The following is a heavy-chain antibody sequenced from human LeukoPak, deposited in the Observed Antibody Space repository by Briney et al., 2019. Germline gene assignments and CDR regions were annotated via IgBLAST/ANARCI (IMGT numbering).Heavy chain of an antibody. CDR2: INHSGST. CDR3: ARRLVRGVIIRSWFDP. CDR1: GGSFSGYY. J-gene: IGHJ5*02. D-gene: IGHD3-10*01. Sequence: SETLSLTCAVYGGSFSGYYWSWIRQPPGKGLEWIGEINHSGSTNYNPSLKSRVTISVDTSENQFSLKLSSVTAADTAVYYCARRLVRGVIIRSWFDPWGQGTLVTVSS. V-gene: IGHV4-34*01.